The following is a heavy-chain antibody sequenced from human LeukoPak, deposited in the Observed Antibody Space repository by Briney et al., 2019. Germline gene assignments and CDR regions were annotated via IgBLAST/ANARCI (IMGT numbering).Heavy chain of an antibody. V-gene: IGHV4-59*01. CDR1: GASISSYD. J-gene: IGHJ3*02. CDR2: IYNSGRT. D-gene: IGHD3-10*01. Sequence: SETLSLTCAVSGASISSYDWSWIRQPPGKGLEWIGGIYNSGRTNDNPSLKSRVTISKDTSKNQVSLNLRSVTAADTAVYYCTRDRPAEKISVWFGGPPAGLDPFDIWGQGKVVIVSS. CDR3: TRDRPAEKISVWFGGPPAGLDPFDI.